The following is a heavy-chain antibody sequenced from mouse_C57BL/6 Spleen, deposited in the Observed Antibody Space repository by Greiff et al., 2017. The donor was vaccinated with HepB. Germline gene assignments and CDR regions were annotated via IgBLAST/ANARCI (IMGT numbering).Heavy chain of an antibody. CDR3: ARLDSYYFDY. CDR2: IDPSDSET. V-gene: IGHV1-52*01. Sequence: VQLQQPGAELVRPGSSVKLSCKASGYTFTSYWMHWVKQRPIQGLEWIGNIDPSDSETNYNQKFKDKATLTVDKSSSTAYMQLSSLTSEDSAVYYFARLDSYYFDYWGQGTTLTVSS. CDR1: GYTFTSYW. J-gene: IGHJ2*01.